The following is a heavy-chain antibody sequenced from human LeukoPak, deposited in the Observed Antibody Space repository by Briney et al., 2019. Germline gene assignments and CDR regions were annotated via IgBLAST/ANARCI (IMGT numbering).Heavy chain of an antibody. Sequence: GGSLRLSCAASGFTFSSYSMNWVRQAPGKGLKWVSYISSSSSLIYYADSVKGRFTISRDNAKNSLYLQMNSLRDEDTAVYYCAREGSGWSNNWFDPWGQGTLVIVSS. CDR1: GFTFSSYS. CDR3: AREGSGWSNNWFDP. V-gene: IGHV3-48*02. J-gene: IGHJ5*02. D-gene: IGHD6-19*01. CDR2: ISSSSSLI.